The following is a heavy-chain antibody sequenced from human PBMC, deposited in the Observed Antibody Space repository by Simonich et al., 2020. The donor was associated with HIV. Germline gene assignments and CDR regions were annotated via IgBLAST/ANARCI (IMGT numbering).Heavy chain of an antibody. CDR2: INHSGRT. CDR1: CYSISRGYY. Sequence: QLQLQESGPGLVKPSETLSLTCAVSCYSISRGYYWFWIRQPPGCWLAWIGEINHSGRTNYNSSLKSRVTISVDTSKKKISLKVRSVTAADTAVYYCARIGPDYYRGYYYVDVWGKGTTVSVSS. CDR3: ARIGPDYYRGYYYVDV. D-gene: IGHD3-10*01. J-gene: IGHJ6*03. V-gene: IGHV4-38-2*01.